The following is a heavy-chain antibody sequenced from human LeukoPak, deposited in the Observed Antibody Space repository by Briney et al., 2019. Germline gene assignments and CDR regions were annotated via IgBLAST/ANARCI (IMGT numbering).Heavy chain of an antibody. J-gene: IGHJ4*02. CDR2: INHSGST. D-gene: IGHD3-10*01. CDR1: GGSFSGYY. V-gene: IGHV4-34*01. CDR3: ARGPRGLDPYYFDY. Sequence: SETLSLTCAVYGGSFSGYYWRWIRQPPGKGLEWIGEINHSGSTNYNPSLKSRVTRSVDTSKNQFSLKLSSVTAADTAVYYCARGPRGLDPYYFDYWGQGTLVTVSS.